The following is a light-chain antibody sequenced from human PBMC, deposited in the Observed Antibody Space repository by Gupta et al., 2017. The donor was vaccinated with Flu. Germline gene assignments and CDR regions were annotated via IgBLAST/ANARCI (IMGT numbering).Light chain of an antibody. J-gene: IGKJ5*01. CDR3: QHRCNWPLT. CDR2: AAT. V-gene: IGKV3-11*01. Sequence: PASLSWSPGTRASRAVMCGHSVSRYLDWYQPKPGQAPMLHIEAATNRASGDPGRCSGSGSETEFTLTSSGLEPEDFAVCQCQHRCNWPLTFGQGTQVDIK. CDR1: HSVSRY.